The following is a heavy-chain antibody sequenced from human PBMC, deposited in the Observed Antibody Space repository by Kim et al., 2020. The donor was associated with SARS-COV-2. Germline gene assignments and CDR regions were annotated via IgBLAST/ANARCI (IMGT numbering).Heavy chain of an antibody. Sequence: GGSLRLSCAASGFTFSNYWMSWVRQAPGKGLEWVANIKQDGSETYYVDSVKGRFTISRDNAKNSLYLQMNSLRAEDTAVYYCARVGGYCSSTSCLVSNWGQGTLVTVSS. CDR2: IKQDGSET. V-gene: IGHV3-7*01. D-gene: IGHD2-2*01. CDR3: ARVGGYCSSTSCLVSN. CDR1: GFTFSNYW. J-gene: IGHJ4*02.